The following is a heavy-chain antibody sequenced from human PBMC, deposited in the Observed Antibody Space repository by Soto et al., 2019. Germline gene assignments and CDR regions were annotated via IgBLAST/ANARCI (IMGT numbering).Heavy chain of an antibody. D-gene: IGHD3-3*01. V-gene: IGHV1-69*01. CDR1: GGTFSSYA. Sequence: QVQLVQSGAEVKKPGSSVKVSCKASGGTFSSYAISWVRQAPGQGLEWMGGIIPIFGTANYAQKFQGRGTITADESTSTAYMELSSLRSEDTAVYYCARKLEMAANYYYYYGMDVWGQGTTVTVSS. CDR3: ARKLEMAANYYYYYGMDV. J-gene: IGHJ6*02. CDR2: IIPIFGTA.